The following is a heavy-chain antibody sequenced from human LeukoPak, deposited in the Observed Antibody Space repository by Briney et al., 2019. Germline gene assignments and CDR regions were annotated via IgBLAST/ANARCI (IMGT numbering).Heavy chain of an antibody. CDR2: IYYSGST. D-gene: IGHD2-15*01. CDR1: GGSISGSSYY. J-gene: IGHJ4*02. Sequence: ASETLSLTCTVSGGSISGSSYYWGWIRQPPGKGLEWIGSIYYSGSTYYNPSLKSRVTISVDTSKNQFSLKLSSVTAADTAVYYCARDIFLCSGGSCYEGNVDYWGQGTLVTVSS. V-gene: IGHV4-39*07. CDR3: ARDIFLCSGGSCYEGNVDY.